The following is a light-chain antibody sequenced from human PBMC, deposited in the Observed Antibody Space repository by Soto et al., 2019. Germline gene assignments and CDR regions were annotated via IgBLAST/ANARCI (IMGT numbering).Light chain of an antibody. V-gene: IGLV1-47*02. Sequence: QPVLTQPPSASGTPGQRVTISCSGSRSNIGSNYVYWYQQFTGTAPKLLIDGSNQRPSGVPDRFSGSKSGTSASLAISGLRSEDEAHYYCAAWDGSLSAWMFGGGTKLTVL. CDR1: RSNIGSNY. CDR3: AAWDGSLSAWM. CDR2: GSN. J-gene: IGLJ3*02.